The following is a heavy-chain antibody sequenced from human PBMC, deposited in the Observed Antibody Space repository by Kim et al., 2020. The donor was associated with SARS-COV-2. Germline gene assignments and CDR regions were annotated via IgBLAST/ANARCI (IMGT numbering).Heavy chain of an antibody. CDR1: GGSISSSSYY. V-gene: IGHV4-39*01. Sequence: SETLSLTCTVSGGSISSSSYYWGWIRQPPGKGLEWIGSIYYSGSTYYNPSLKSRVTISVDTSKNQFSLKLSSVTAADTAVYYCARQYTGYSSSWYVRLKDPYYYYGMDVWGQGTTVTVSS. CDR2: IYYSGST. CDR3: ARQYTGYSSSWYVRLKDPYYYYGMDV. D-gene: IGHD6-13*01. J-gene: IGHJ6*02.